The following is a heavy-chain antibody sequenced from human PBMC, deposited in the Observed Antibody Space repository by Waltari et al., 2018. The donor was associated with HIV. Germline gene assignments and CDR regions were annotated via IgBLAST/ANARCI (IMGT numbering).Heavy chain of an antibody. D-gene: IGHD3-10*01. V-gene: IGHV4-31*11. Sequence: QVHLQESGPGLVKPPQTLSLSCDVSPASFRTEQYHQTWIRHSPRRGLEWIGYIYDNTNVYYNPSIRGRATISWDTSHSRFFLNLTSVTAADTATYFCATGVRYYGPWGQGTRVTVSS. J-gene: IGHJ5*02. CDR1: PASFRTEQYH. CDR3: ATGVRYYGP. CDR2: IYDNTNV.